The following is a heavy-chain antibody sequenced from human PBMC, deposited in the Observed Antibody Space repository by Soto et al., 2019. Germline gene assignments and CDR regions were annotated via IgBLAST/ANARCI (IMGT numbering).Heavy chain of an antibody. CDR2: ISAYNGNT. V-gene: IGHV1-18*01. CDR3: ARGRVRGIAVAGDYYYYGMDV. Sequence: ASVKVSCKASGYTFTSYGISWVRQAPGQGLEWMGWISAYNGNTNYAQKLQGRVTMTTDTSTSTAYMELRSLRSDDTAVYYCARGRVRGIAVAGDYYYYGMDVWGQGTTVTVSS. CDR1: GYTFTSYG. J-gene: IGHJ6*02. D-gene: IGHD6-19*01.